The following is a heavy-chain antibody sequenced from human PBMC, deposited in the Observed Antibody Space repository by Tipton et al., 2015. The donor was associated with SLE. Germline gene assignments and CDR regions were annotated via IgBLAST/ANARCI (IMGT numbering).Heavy chain of an antibody. CDR2: IGYDGSRQ. J-gene: IGHJ4*02. V-gene: IGHV3-33*01. Sequence: RSLRLSCVASGFMYSSFGMNWVRQVPGKRPEWVAVIGYDGSRQYYADAVRGRFTISRDNSQNTLSLQMNNLRTDDTATYYCARDLGGCGDTTCSSSFVSWGQATVVTVPS. CDR3: ARDLGGCGDTTCSSSFVS. D-gene: IGHD2-21*01. CDR1: GFMYSSFG.